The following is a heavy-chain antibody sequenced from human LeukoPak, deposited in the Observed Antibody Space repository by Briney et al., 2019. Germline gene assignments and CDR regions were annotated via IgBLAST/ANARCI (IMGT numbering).Heavy chain of an antibody. D-gene: IGHD1-26*01. CDR3: ARQEIRSSYYGLDY. V-gene: IGHV4-4*07. CDR2: VSSSGTT. J-gene: IGHJ4*02. CDR1: GASITSYF. Sequence: ASETLSLTCTASGASITSYFWHWIRHPAGKGLEWIGRVSSSGTTNYNPSLRSRVTMSVDTSKNQFSLNLNSVIAADTAVYYCARQEIRSSYYGLDYWGQGTLVTVSS.